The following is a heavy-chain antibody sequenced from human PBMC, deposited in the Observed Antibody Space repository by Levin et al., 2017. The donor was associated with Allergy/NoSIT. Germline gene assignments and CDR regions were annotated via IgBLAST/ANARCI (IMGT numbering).Heavy chain of an antibody. V-gene: IGHV3-74*01. D-gene: IGHD6-19*01. CDR2: IHSDGSST. CDR1: GFTFSTYW. Sequence: GGSLRLSCASSGFTFSTYWMHWVRQAPGKGLVWVSRIHSDGSSTNYADSVKGRFTISRDNANNTLYLQMHSLRAEDTAVYYCAREGIAVAGTYYYYYMDVWGKGTTVTVSS. J-gene: IGHJ6*03. CDR3: AREGIAVAGTYYYYYMDV.